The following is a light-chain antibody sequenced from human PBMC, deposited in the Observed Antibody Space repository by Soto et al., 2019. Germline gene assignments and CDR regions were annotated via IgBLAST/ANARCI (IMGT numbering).Light chain of an antibody. V-gene: IGLV2-14*01. CDR3: SSYTSRSTPV. CDR2: EVS. Sequence: QAVLTQPPSASGTPGQRVTISCSGGSSNIGNNTVNWYQQFPGKAPKLMISEVSNRPSGVSNRFSGSKSGNTASLTISGLQAEDEADYYCSSYTSRSTPVFGGGTKVTVL. CDR1: SSNIGNNT. J-gene: IGLJ2*01.